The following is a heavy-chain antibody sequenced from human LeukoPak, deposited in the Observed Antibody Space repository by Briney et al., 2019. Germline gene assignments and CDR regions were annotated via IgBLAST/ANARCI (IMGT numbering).Heavy chain of an antibody. Sequence: SETLSLTCTVSGASIRSYYWSWIRQPPGKGLEWIGNIYYSGSTNYNPSLKSRVTISVDTSKNQFSLKLSSVTAADTAVYYCARRRRYYYGSGSYFFDWWGREPWSPSPQ. CDR3: ARRRRYYYGSGSYFFDW. D-gene: IGHD3-10*01. CDR2: IYYSGST. V-gene: IGHV4-59*12. CDR1: GASIRSYY. J-gene: IGHJ4*02.